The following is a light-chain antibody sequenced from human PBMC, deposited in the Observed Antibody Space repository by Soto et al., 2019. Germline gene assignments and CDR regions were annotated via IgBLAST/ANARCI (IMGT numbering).Light chain of an antibody. V-gene: IGLV2-14*01. J-gene: IGLJ2*01. CDR3: SSYTTTSTVI. CDR1: SSDVGGYNS. Sequence: QSVLTQPASVSGSPGQSITISCTGTSSDVGGYNSVSWYQQHPGKAPKLMIYDVSIRASGVSNRFSGSKSGDTASLTISGLQAEDEADYYCSSYTTTSTVIFGGGTKLTVL. CDR2: DVS.